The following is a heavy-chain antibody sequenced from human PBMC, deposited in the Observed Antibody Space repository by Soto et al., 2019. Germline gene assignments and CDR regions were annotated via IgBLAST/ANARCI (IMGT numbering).Heavy chain of an antibody. CDR2: IDNSGST. D-gene: IGHD3-10*01. V-gene: IGHV4-31*03. CDR1: GGSISSGNYY. Sequence: QVQLQESGPGLVRPSQTLSLTCTVSGGSISSGNYYWTWIRQHPGKGLEWIGYIDNSGSTYYNPSLKSRVIISIDSSKNQFSLILGSVTAADTAVYFCARLLWFGDLSLPGTLDVWGQGTTVTVSS. CDR3: ARLLWFGDLSLPGTLDV. J-gene: IGHJ6*02.